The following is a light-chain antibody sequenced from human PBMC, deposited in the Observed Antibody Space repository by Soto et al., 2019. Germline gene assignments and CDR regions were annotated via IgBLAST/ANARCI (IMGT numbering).Light chain of an antibody. CDR1: SSDVGDYKC. CDR2: EVF. V-gene: IGLV2-14*01. Sequence: QSVLTQPASVSGSPGQSITISCTATSSDVGDYKCVSWYQQSTGKAPKLIIYEVFNRPSGVSDRFSGSKSGYTASLIISGLQAEDEADYYCSSYTSGATLIFGGGTKVTVL. J-gene: IGLJ2*01. CDR3: SSYTSGATLI.